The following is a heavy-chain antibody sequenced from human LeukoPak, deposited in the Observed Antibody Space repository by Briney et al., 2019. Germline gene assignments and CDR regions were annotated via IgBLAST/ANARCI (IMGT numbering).Heavy chain of an antibody. V-gene: IGHV1-69*13. CDR1: GGTFSSYA. Sequence: SVKVSCKASGGTFSSYAISWVRQAPGQGLEWMGGIIPIFGTANYAQKFQGRVTITADESTSTAYMELSSLRSEDTAVYYCARGVLTRLRFYGYYYGMDVWGQGTTVTVSS. CDR3: ARGVLTRLRFYGYYYGMDV. D-gene: IGHD3-3*01. J-gene: IGHJ6*02. CDR2: IIPIFGTA.